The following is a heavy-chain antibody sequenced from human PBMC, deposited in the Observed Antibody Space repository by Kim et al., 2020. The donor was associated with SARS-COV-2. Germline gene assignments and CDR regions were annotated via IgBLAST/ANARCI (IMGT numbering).Heavy chain of an antibody. CDR3: ARATMITFGGVIDHFDC. V-gene: IGHV4-31*02. J-gene: IGHJ4*02. Sequence: TPSLKSRVTIAVNTSKNPFSLKLSSVTAADTAVYYCARATMITFGGVIDHFDCWGQGTLVTVSS. D-gene: IGHD3-16*02.